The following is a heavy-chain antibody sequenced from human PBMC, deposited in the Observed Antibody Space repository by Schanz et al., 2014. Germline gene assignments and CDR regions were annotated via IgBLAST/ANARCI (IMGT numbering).Heavy chain of an antibody. J-gene: IGHJ4*02. CDR1: GSTFTRYG. Sequence: GSTFTRYGISWMRPPPSQELEWMGWIPAYNGNTKYPQKLQGRVTMTTDTSTNTAYMKLRRQRSDETAVDYCAKSAGSDVRRREYKRPDARGQRTL. CDR2: IPAYNGNT. D-gene: IGHD6-13*01. V-gene: IGHV1-18*01. CDR3: AKSAGSDVRRREYKRPDA.